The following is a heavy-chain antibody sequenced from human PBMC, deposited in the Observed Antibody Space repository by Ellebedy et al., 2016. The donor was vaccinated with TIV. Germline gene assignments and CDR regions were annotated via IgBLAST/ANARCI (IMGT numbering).Heavy chain of an antibody. J-gene: IGHJ4*02. CDR1: GFTFSDYY. Sequence: PGGSLRLSCAASGFTFSDYYMSWIRQAPGKGLEWVSYISSSGSTIYYADSVKGRFTISRDNSKNTLYLQMNSLRAEDTAVYYCANEFVLGSIDYWGQGTLVTVSS. D-gene: IGHD3-16*01. V-gene: IGHV3-11*01. CDR3: ANEFVLGSIDY. CDR2: ISSSGSTI.